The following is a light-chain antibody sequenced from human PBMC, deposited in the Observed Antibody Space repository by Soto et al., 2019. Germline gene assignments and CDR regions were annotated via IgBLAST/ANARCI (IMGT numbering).Light chain of an antibody. CDR2: AAS. Sequence: DIQMTQSPSSLSASVGDRVTITCRASQGISNYLAWYQQKPGKVPKLLIYAASTLQSGVPSRFSGSGSGTDFPLTISILQPEDVATFYCHKYNSAPHTFVQGTKVEIK. V-gene: IGKV1-27*01. CDR1: QGISNY. J-gene: IGKJ1*01. CDR3: HKYNSAPHT.